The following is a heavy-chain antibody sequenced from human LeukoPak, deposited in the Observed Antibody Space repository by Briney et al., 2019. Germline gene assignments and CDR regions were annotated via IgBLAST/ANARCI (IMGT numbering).Heavy chain of an antibody. D-gene: IGHD2/OR15-2a*01. CDR2: IFHSGSA. V-gene: IGHV4-59*12. Sequence: PSETLSLTCTVSGGSISSDYWSWVRQPPGKGLEWIGYIFHSGSAYYNPSLKSRVTISVDKSNNQFSLELTSVTAADTAIYYCAREIDVALRGGNDAFDIWGQGTMVTVSS. CDR1: GGSISSDY. J-gene: IGHJ3*02. CDR3: AREIDVALRGGNDAFDI.